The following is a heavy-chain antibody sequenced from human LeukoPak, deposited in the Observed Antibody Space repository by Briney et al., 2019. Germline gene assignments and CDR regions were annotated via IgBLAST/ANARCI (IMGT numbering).Heavy chain of an antibody. CDR1: GFTFSNYV. CDR3: AREPLTYNYYYGMDV. CDR2: ISYDGSNK. V-gene: IGHV3-30*04. J-gene: IGHJ6*02. Sequence: GRSLRLSCAASGFTFSNYVMHWVRQAPGKGLEWVAVISYDGSNKYYADSVKGRFTISRDNSKNTLCLQMNSLRAEDTAVHYCAREPLTYNYYYGMDVWGQGTTVTVSS.